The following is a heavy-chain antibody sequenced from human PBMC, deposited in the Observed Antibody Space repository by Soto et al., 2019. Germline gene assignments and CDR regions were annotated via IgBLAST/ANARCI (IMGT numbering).Heavy chain of an antibody. CDR1: GGSSSSGRFY. V-gene: IGHV4-39*01. CDR2: VSYSGHT. D-gene: IGHD3-10*01. J-gene: IGHJ3*02. CDR3: ARQRAWYGEWAFDI. Sequence: QLQLQESGPGLVKPSETMPLTCTVSGGSSSSGRFYWGWIRQPPGKGLEWIGSVSYSGHTYYSPSLKSRVTLSVDTSEKHLSLKLSSVTAADTAVYYCARQRAWYGEWAFDIWGQGTMVTVSS.